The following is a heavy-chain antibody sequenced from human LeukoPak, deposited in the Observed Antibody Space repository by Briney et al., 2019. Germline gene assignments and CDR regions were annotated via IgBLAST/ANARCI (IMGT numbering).Heavy chain of an antibody. D-gene: IGHD3-22*01. CDR3: ARDHSGYYDSSGYYHQDLDY. CDR1: GFTFSSYS. Sequence: PGGSLRLSCAASGFTFSSYSMNWVRQAPGKGLEWVSSISSSSSYIYYADSVKGRFTISRDNAKNSLYLQMNSLRAEDTAVYYCARDHSGYYDSSGYYHQDLDYWGQGTLVTVSS. CDR2: ISSSSSYI. J-gene: IGHJ4*02. V-gene: IGHV3-21*01.